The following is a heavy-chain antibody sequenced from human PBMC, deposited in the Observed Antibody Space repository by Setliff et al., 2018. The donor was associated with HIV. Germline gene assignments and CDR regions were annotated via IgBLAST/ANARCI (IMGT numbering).Heavy chain of an antibody. CDR3: VRDDYGYNGKGFDY. CDR2: MHTSGNT. Sequence: SETLSLTCAVSGYSTTTGYQWGWIRQSPGKGPEWIGRMHTSGNTNYNPSLKSRVTMSVDTSKSQFSLKLSSVTAADTAMYYCVRDDYGYNGKGFDYWGPGTLVTVSS. D-gene: IGHD4-17*01. V-gene: IGHV4-38-2*02. J-gene: IGHJ4*02. CDR1: GYSTTTGYQ.